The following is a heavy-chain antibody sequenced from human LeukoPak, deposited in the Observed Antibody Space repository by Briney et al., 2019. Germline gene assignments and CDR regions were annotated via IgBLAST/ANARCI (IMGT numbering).Heavy chain of an antibody. CDR2: INHSGST. CDR1: GGSFSGYY. D-gene: IGHD3-10*01. J-gene: IGHJ4*02. Sequence: SETLSLTCAVYGGSFSGYYWSWIRQPPGKGLEWIGEINHSGSTNYNPSLKSRVTISVDTSKNQFSLKLSSVTAADTAVYYCARGRKPYYYGSGNYPKAPYFDYWGQGTLVTVSS. CDR3: ARGRKPYYYGSGNYPKAPYFDY. V-gene: IGHV4-34*01.